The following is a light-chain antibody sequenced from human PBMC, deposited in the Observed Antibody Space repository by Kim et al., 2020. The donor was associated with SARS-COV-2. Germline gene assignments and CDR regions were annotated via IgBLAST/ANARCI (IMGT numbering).Light chain of an antibody. V-gene: IGKV3-20*01. CDR2: GAS. J-gene: IGKJ4*01. CDR3: QQYGSSPLT. Sequence: SQGERATRSCRASQSVSSSYLASYQQKPGQAPRLLIYGASSRSTGIPDRFSGSGSGTDFTLTISRLEPEEFAVYYCQQYGSSPLTFGGGTKVDIK. CDR1: QSVSSSY.